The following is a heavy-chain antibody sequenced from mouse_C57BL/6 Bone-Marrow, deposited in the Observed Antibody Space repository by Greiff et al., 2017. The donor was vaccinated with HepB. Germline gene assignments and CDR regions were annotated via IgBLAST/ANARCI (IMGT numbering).Heavy chain of an antibody. CDR3: ARLGVRRYYYAMDY. Sequence: VQLQQSGPELVKPGASVKIPCKASGYTFTDYNMDWVKQSHGKSLEWIGDINPNNGGTIYNQKFKGKATLTVDKSSSTAYMELRSLTSEDTAVYYCARLGVRRYYYAMDYWGQGTSVTVSS. CDR2: INPNNGGT. V-gene: IGHV1-18*01. J-gene: IGHJ4*01. CDR1: GYTFTDYN. D-gene: IGHD2-14*01.